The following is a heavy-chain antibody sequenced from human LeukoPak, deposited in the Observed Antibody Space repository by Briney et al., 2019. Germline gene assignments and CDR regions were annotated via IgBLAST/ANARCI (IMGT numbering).Heavy chain of an antibody. V-gene: IGHV6-1*01. CDR3: ARDGSSSWYYYYYYMDV. Sequence: SQTLSLTCALSGDSVSSNSAAWNWLRQSPSRGLEWLGRTYYRSKWYNDYAVSVKSRITINPDTSKNPFSLQLNSVTPEDTAVYYCARDGSSSWYYYYYYMDVWGKGTTVTVSS. J-gene: IGHJ6*03. D-gene: IGHD6-13*01. CDR1: GDSVSSNSAA. CDR2: TYYRSKWYN.